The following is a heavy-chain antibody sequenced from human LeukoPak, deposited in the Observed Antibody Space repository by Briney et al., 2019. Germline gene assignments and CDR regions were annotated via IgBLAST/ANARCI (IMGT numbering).Heavy chain of an antibody. CDR1: GGSISSGSYY. J-gene: IGHJ4*02. V-gene: IGHV4-61*02. D-gene: IGHD1-7*01. Sequence: PSQTLSLTCTVSGGSISSGSYYWSWIRQPAGKGLEWIGRIYTSGSTNYNPSLKSRVTISVDTSKNQFSLKLSSVTAADTAVYFCARGSGTTNFDSWGQGTLVTVSS. CDR2: IYTSGST. CDR3: ARGSGTTNFDS.